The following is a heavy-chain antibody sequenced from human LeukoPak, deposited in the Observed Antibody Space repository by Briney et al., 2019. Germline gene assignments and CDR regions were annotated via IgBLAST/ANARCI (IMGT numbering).Heavy chain of an antibody. CDR3: ARAASSSYGMDV. CDR1: RFTFSSYW. Sequence: GGSLRLSCAASRFTFSSYWMNWVRQAPGKGLEWVANIKQDGSEKYYVDSVKGRFTISRDNAKNSLYLQMNSLRAEDTAVYYCARAASSSYGMDVWGQGTTVTVSS. D-gene: IGHD6-6*01. CDR2: IKQDGSEK. V-gene: IGHV3-7*01. J-gene: IGHJ6*02.